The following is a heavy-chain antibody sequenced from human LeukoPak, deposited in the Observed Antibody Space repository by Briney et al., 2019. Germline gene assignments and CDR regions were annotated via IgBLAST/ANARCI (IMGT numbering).Heavy chain of an antibody. CDR3: ARDPSVTYYYDSSGYFFDY. CDR2: IDHSGST. CDR1: GYSISSGYY. J-gene: IGHJ4*02. V-gene: IGHV4-38-2*02. D-gene: IGHD3-22*01. Sequence: PSETLSLTCSVSGYSISSGYYWGWIRQPPGKGLEWIGSIDHSGSTYYNPSLKSRVTISVVTSKNQFSLKLRSMTAADTAVYYCARDPSVTYYYDSSGYFFDYWGQGTLVTVSS.